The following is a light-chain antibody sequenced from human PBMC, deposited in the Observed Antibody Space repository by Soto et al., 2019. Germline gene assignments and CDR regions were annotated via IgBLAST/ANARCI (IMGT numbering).Light chain of an antibody. Sequence: DIQVTQFPSSLSASVGDRITITCRASRAIGNYLAWYQQKPGKVPKLLIYAASTLQSGVPSRFSGSRSGTDFTLTVSSLQPEDVATYYCQQTYSTDITFGGGTKVE. CDR3: QQTYSTDIT. J-gene: IGKJ4*01. CDR1: RAIGNY. CDR2: AAS. V-gene: IGKV1-27*01.